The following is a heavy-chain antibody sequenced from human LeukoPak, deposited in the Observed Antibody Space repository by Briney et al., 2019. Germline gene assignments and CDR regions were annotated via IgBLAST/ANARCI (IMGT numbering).Heavy chain of an antibody. Sequence: GESLKISFQSFGYNFTPYWIVWVRQTPGKGLEWMGITFAGYSYSIYSPSFQGQVTMSVDKSISTAYLQWSSLKASDTAMYYCARHFHPAETTGGYFDLWGRGTLVTVSA. D-gene: IGHD4-17*01. V-gene: IGHV5-51*01. CDR3: ARHFHPAETTGGYFDL. CDR1: GYNFTPYW. J-gene: IGHJ2*01. CDR2: TFAGYSYS.